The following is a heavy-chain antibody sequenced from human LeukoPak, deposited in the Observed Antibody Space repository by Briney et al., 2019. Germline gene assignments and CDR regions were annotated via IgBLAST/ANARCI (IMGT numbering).Heavy chain of an antibody. J-gene: IGHJ4*02. CDR1: GGSFSDLY. D-gene: IGHD6-19*01. V-gene: IGHV4-34*01. Sequence: SETLSLTCAVYGGSFSDLYWSWIRQPPGKGLEWIGEINHSRNTNYKPSLKSRVTISIDTSENQFSLKLSSVTAEDTAVYYCATTPALAVAGTLDPKEWGQGTLVTVSS. CDR2: INHSRNT. CDR3: ATTPALAVAGTLDPKE.